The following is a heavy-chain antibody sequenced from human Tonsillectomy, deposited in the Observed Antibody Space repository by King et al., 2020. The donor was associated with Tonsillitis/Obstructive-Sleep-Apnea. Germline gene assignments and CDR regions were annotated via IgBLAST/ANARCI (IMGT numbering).Heavy chain of an antibody. V-gene: IGHV3-48*02. CDR3: AREYSLMGINAFDI. CDR2: ISSSSSTI. CDR1: GFTFSSYS. Sequence: VQLVESGGGLVQPGGSLRLSCAASGFTFSSYSMNWVRQAPGKGLEWVSFISSSSSTIYYADSVMGRFTISRDNAKNSLYLQMNSLRDEDTAVYYCAREYSLMGINAFDIWGQGTMVTVSS. D-gene: IGHD2-21*01. J-gene: IGHJ3*02.